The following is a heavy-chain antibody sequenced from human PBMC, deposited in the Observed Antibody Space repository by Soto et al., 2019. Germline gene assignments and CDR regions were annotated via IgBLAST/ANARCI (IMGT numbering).Heavy chain of an antibody. D-gene: IGHD6-6*01. CDR2: ISSDGSET. V-gene: IGHV3-7*01. Sequence: EVQLVESGGGLVQPGGSLRLSCAASGFTFSISWMNWVRQAPGRGLEWVAYISSDGSETNYVDSVKGRFTISRDNAKKSVFLQMNSLRAEDTAVYYCARQPRLLDSWGQGTLVTVSS. CDR1: GFTFSISW. CDR3: ARQPRLLDS. J-gene: IGHJ4*02.